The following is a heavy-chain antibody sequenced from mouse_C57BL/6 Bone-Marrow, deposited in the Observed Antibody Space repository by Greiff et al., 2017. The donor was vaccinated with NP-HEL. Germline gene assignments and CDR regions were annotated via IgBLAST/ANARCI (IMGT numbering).Heavy chain of an antibody. CDR3: LYGSPLDFDV. D-gene: IGHD1-1*01. CDR2: INPGSGGT. V-gene: IGHV1-54*01. J-gene: IGHJ1*03. Sequence: VQRVESGAELVRPGTSVKVSCKASGYAFTNYLIEWVKQRPGQGLEWIGVINPGSGGTNYNEKFKGKATLTADKSSSTAYMQLSSLTSEDSAVYFCLYGSPLDFDVWGTGTTVTVSS. CDR1: GYAFTNYL.